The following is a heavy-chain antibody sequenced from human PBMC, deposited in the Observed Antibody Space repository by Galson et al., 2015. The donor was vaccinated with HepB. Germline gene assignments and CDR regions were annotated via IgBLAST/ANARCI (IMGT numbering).Heavy chain of an antibody. CDR3: AREMAGVTIFGLIIGPGYYYMDV. J-gene: IGHJ6*03. CDR1: GFTFTSYW. V-gene: IGHV3-7*01. Sequence: SLRLSCAASGFTFTSYWMSWVRQAPGKGLEWVANIKQDGSEKYYVDSVKGRFTISRDNAKNSLYLQMNSLRAEDTAVYYCAREMAGVTIFGLIIGPGYYYMDVWGKGTTVTVSS. D-gene: IGHD3-3*01. CDR2: IKQDGSEK.